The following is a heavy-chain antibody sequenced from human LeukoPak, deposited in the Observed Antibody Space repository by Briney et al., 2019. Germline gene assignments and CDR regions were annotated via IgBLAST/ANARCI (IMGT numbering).Heavy chain of an antibody. CDR2: ISGSGGST. CDR3: AKETVVVVAATPDAFDI. Sequence: PGGSLRLSCAASGFTFSSYAMSWVRQAPGKGLEWVSGISGSGGSTHYADSVKDRFTISRDNSKNTLYLQMNSLRAEDTAVCYCAKETVVVVAATPDAFDIWGQGTMVTVSS. D-gene: IGHD2-15*01. V-gene: IGHV3-23*01. CDR1: GFTFSSYA. J-gene: IGHJ3*02.